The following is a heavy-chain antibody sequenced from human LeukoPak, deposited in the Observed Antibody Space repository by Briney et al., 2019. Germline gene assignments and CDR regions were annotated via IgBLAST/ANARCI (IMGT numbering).Heavy chain of an antibody. J-gene: IGHJ4*02. D-gene: IGHD4-11*01. CDR1: GFTFSSYA. V-gene: IGHV3-64*01. CDR3: ARHDYSNLPDY. Sequence: GGSLRLSCAASGFTFSSYAMHWVRQAPGKGLEYVSAISSNGGSTYYANSVKGRFTISRDNSKNTLYLQMGSLRAEDMAVYYCARHDYSNLPDYWGQGTLVTVSS. CDR2: ISSNGGST.